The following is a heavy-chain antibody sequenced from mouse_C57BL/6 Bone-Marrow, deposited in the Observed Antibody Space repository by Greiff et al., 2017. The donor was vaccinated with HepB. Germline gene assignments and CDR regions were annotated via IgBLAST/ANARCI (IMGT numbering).Heavy chain of an antibody. CDR3: AREGDSAGYGWYFDV. V-gene: IGHV3-6*01. CDR2: ISYDGSN. CDR1: GYSITSGYY. D-gene: IGHD3-2*02. Sequence: EVQLVESGPGLVKPSQSLSLTCSVTGYSITSGYYWNWIRQFPGNKLEWMGYISYDGSNNYNPSLKNRISITRDTSKNQYFLKLNSVTTEDTATYYCAREGDSAGYGWYFDVWGTGTTVTVSS. J-gene: IGHJ1*03.